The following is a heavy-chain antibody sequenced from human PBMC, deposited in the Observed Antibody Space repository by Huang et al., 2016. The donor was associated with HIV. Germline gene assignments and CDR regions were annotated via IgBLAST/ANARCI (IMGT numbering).Heavy chain of an antibody. CDR2: MYTSGTT. Sequence: QVQLQESGPGLVKPAETLSLTCSVSGGPIRHYYWSWIRQPAGKGLEWVGRMYTSGTTKYNPSLGSRVTMALDTSKKQFSLRLTSVTAADTAVYCCAREGNDVGGGVDHWGQGTLVTVSS. J-gene: IGHJ4*02. V-gene: IGHV4-4*07. CDR1: GGPIRHYY. D-gene: IGHD3-10*02. CDR3: AREGNDVGGGVDH.